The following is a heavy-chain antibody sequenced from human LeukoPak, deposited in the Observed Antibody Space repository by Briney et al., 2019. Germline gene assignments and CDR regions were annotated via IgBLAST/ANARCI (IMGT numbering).Heavy chain of an antibody. CDR1: GGTFSSYA. D-gene: IGHD3-10*01. V-gene: IGHV1-69*13. CDR3: ARVDADGSGSYYELHFDL. J-gene: IGHJ2*01. CDR2: IIPIFGTA. Sequence: ASVKVSCKASGGTFSSYAISWVRQAPGQGLEWMGGIIPIFGTANYAQKFQGRVTITADESTSTAYMELSSLRSEDTAVYYCARVDADGSGSYYELHFDLWGRGTLVTVSS.